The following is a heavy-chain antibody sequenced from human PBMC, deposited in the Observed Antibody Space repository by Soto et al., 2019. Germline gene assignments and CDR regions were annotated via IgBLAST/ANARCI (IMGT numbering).Heavy chain of an antibody. Sequence: GGSLRLSCAASGFTFSSYAMSWVRQAPGKGLEWVSAISGSGGSTYYADSVKGRFTISRDNSKNTLYLQMNSLRAEDTAVYYCAKDSNYDYIWGSYRWGYMDVRGKGTTVTVSS. CDR1: GFTFSSYA. CDR2: ISGSGGST. D-gene: IGHD3-16*02. V-gene: IGHV3-23*01. CDR3: AKDSNYDYIWGSYRWGYMDV. J-gene: IGHJ6*03.